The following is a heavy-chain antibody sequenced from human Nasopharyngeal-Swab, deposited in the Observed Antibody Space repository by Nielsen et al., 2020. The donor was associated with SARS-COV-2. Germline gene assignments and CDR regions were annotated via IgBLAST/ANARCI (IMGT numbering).Heavy chain of an antibody. CDR2: IGDKDHNYAT. CDR3: NMAGDYDSGPDDY. CDR1: GFIFSASA. D-gene: IGHD5-12*01. V-gene: IGHV3-73*01. Sequence: GESLKISCAASGFIFSASAIHWVRQASGKGLEWVGRIGDKDHNYATTYGASVQGRFTISRDDSKNTAFLQMNSLKTEDTAVYYCNMAGDYDSGPDDYWGQGTLVTVSS. J-gene: IGHJ4*02.